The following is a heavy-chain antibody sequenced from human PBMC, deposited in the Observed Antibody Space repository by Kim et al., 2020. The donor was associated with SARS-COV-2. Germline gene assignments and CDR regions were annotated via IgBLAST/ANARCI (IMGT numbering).Heavy chain of an antibody. CDR2: IYYSGST. D-gene: IGHD3-22*01. V-gene: IGHV4-59*01. CDR3: ARESITMIVVPIRGYWYFDL. J-gene: IGHJ2*01. Sequence: SETLSLTCTVSGGSISSYYWSWIRQPPGKGLEWIGYIYYSGSTNYNPSLKSRVTISVDTSKNQFSLKLSSVTAADTAVYYCARESITMIVVPIRGYWYFDLWGRGTLGTVSS. CDR1: GGSISSYY.